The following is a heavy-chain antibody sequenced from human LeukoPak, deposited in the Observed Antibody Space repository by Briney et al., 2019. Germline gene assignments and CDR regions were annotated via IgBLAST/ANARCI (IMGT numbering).Heavy chain of an antibody. V-gene: IGHV1-18*01. D-gene: IGHD3-22*01. CDR3: ARVERPHYYDSSGYFRI. Sequence: APVKVSCKASGYTFTSYGISWVRQAPGQGLEWMGWISAYNGNTNYAQKLQGRVTTTTDTSTSTAYMELRSLRSDDTAVYYCARVERPHYYDSSGYFRIWGQGTLVTVSS. J-gene: IGHJ4*02. CDR1: GYTFTSYG. CDR2: ISAYNGNT.